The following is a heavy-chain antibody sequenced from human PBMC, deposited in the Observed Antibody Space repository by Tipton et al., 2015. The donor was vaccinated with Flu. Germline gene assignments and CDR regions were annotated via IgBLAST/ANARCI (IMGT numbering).Heavy chain of an antibody. V-gene: IGHV3-9*01. J-gene: IGHJ6*02. CDR1: GFTFGDYA. Sequence: SLRLSCAASGFTFGDYAMHWVRQAPGKGLEWVAGINGSSGGIGYADSVKGRFSMSRDNAKNTLYLQMNSLRPEDTALYYCAKDRSPSSSVDCYWHYGMDVWGPGSSVTVSS. D-gene: IGHD2-21*02. CDR3: AKDRSPSSSVDCYWHYGMDV. CDR2: INGSSGGI.